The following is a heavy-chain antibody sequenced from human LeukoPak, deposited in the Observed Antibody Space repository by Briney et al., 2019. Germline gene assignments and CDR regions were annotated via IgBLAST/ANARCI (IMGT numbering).Heavy chain of an antibody. CDR3: ARDRHHRFGELFP. D-gene: IGHD3-10*01. CDR1: GFTFSSYS. Sequence: GGSLRLSCAASGFTFSSYSMNWVRQAPGKGLGWVSSISSSSSYIYHADPVKGRFTISRDNAKNSLYLQMNSLRAEDTAVYYCARDRHHRFGELFPWGQGTRVTVSS. J-gene: IGHJ4*02. CDR2: ISSSSSYI. V-gene: IGHV3-21*01.